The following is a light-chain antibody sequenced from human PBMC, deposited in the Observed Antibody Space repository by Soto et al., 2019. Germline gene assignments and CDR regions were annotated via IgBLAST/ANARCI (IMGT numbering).Light chain of an antibody. CDR2: GAS. J-gene: IGKJ4*01. CDR1: QSISNS. Sequence: DIQMTQSPSSLSASEGDRVTITCRASQSISNSLNWYQQKPGKAPQLLIFGASGLQTGVPARFSGSGSGTDFTLTISSLQPEDFATYYCQQAYSFPLTFGGGTKVDI. CDR3: QQAYSFPLT. V-gene: IGKV1-39*01.